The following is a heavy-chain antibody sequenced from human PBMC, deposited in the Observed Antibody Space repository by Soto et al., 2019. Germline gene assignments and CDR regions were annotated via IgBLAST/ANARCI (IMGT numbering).Heavy chain of an antibody. CDR1: GGSISSYY. CDR2: IYYSGST. CDR3: ARVGRGYCSSTSCYFNYYYMDV. J-gene: IGHJ6*03. D-gene: IGHD2-2*01. Sequence: SETLSLTCTVSGGSISSYYWSWIRQPPGKGLEWIGYIYYSGSTNYNPSLKSRVTISVDTSKNQFSLKLSSVTAADTAVYYCARVGRGYCSSTSCYFNYYYMDVWGKGTTVTVSS. V-gene: IGHV4-59*01.